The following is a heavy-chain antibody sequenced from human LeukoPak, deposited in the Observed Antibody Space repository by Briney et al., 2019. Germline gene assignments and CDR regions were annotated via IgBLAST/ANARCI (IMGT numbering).Heavy chain of an antibody. J-gene: IGHJ4*02. D-gene: IGHD4-17*01. Sequence: GGSLRLSCAASGFTFSSYGMHWVRQAPSKGLEWVAVISYDGSNKYYADSVKGRFTISRDNSKNTLYLQMNSLRAEDTAVYYCAKERTVTSGGQETLVTVSS. CDR3: AKERTVTS. CDR2: ISYDGSNK. V-gene: IGHV3-30*18. CDR1: GFTFSSYG.